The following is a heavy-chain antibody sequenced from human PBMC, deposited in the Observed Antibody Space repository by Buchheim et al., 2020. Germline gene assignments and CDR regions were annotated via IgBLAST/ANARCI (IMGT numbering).Heavy chain of an antibody. D-gene: IGHD4-23*01. Sequence: QVQLVQSGAEVKKPGASVKVSCKASGYTFTDYYVHWVRQAPGQGLEWMGGIIPIFGTANYAQKFQGRVTITADESTSTAYMELSSLRSEDTAVYYCARGVGYGGNLGHWYFDLWGRGTL. V-gene: IGHV1-69*01. CDR3: ARGVGYGGNLGHWYFDL. J-gene: IGHJ2*01. CDR1: GYTFTDYY. CDR2: IIPIFGTA.